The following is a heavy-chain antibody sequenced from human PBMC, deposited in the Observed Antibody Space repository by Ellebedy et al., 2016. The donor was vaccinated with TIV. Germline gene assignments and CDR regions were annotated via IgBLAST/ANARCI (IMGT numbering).Heavy chain of an antibody. Sequence: SETLSLTXSVSGASVNSGTYSWNWFRQPPGKGLEWIGYMYNSGRSNYNPSHKSRVTISVDSSKDQFSLNLQSVTAVDTALYYCARGVLSGFGQHFDYWGQGTLVTVS. CDR1: GASVNSGTYS. CDR2: MYNSGRS. V-gene: IGHV4-61*01. D-gene: IGHD3-3*01. CDR3: ARGVLSGFGQHFDY. J-gene: IGHJ4*02.